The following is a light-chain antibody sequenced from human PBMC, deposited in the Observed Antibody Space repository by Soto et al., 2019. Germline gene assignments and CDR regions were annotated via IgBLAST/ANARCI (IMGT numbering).Light chain of an antibody. CDR3: SSYTTSSTLEGV. CDR2: DVT. Sequence: QYALTQPASVSGSPGQSITISCTGTSNHVGGYNRVTWYQQHPGKAPKLMIYDVTIRPSGVSNRFSGSKSGNTASLTISGLQAEDEAEYYCSSYTTSSTLEGVFGTGTKLTVL. J-gene: IGLJ1*01. V-gene: IGLV2-14*01. CDR1: SNHVGGYNR.